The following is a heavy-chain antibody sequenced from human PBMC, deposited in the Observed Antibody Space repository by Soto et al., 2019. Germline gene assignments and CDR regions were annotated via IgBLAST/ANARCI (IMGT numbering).Heavy chain of an antibody. Sequence: GASVKVSCKASGYTFTSYAMHWVRQAPGQRLGWMGWINAGNGNTKYSQKFQGRVTITRDTSASTAYMELSSLRSEDTAVYYCARGLLGYCSSTSCPEVYYYGMDVWGQGTTVTVSS. D-gene: IGHD2-2*01. J-gene: IGHJ6*02. CDR2: INAGNGNT. V-gene: IGHV1-3*01. CDR1: GYTFTSYA. CDR3: ARGLLGYCSSTSCPEVYYYGMDV.